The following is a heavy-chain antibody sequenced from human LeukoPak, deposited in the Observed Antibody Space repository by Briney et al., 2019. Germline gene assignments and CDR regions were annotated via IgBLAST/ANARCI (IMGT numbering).Heavy chain of an antibody. CDR1: GGPIRSYY. J-gene: IGHJ4*02. CDR3: ARADYYDSTGDDY. CDR2: IYYSGST. Sequence: PSDPVPPCTVSGGPIRSYYWSWIRQPPGKGLGGIGYIYYSGSTNYNPSLKSRVTISVDTSKNQFSLKLSSVTAADTAVYYCARADYYDSTGDDYWGQGTLVTVSS. D-gene: IGHD3-22*01. V-gene: IGHV4-59*01.